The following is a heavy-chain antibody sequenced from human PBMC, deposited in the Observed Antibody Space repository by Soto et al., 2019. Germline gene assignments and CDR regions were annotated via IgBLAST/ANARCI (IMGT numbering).Heavy chain of an antibody. Sequence: PGGSLRLSCAASGFTLSSYGMHWVRQAPGRGLEWVTVISSDVDNKYYADSVKGRFTISRDNSKNTAYMELSSLRPDDTAMYYCARERYQVLSDGMDVWGQGTSVTVSS. J-gene: IGHJ6*02. CDR3: ARERYQVLSDGMDV. V-gene: IGHV3-30*03. CDR2: ISSDVDNK. CDR1: GFTLSSYG. D-gene: IGHD2-8*01.